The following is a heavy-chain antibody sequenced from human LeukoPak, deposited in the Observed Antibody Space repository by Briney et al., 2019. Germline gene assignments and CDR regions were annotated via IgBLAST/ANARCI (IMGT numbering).Heavy chain of an antibody. CDR3: ARGLGVGYAKKNYFDY. V-gene: IGHV1-46*01. CDR1: GYTFTSYY. Sequence: GASVKVSCKASGYTFTSYYMHWVRQAPGQGLEWMGTINPSGGSKSYAQKFQGRVTMTRDTSTSTVYMELSSLRSEDTAVYYCARGLGVGYAKKNYFDYWGQGTLVTVSS. D-gene: IGHD1-26*01. J-gene: IGHJ4*02. CDR2: INPSGGSK.